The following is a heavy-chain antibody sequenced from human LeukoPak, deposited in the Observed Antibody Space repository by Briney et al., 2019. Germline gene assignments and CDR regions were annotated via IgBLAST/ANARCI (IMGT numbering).Heavy chain of an antibody. CDR3: ARGSRHRSTPLYYFDY. CDR2: MNPNSGNT. J-gene: IGHJ4*02. V-gene: IGHV1-8*01. D-gene: IGHD2-2*01. Sequence: SAKVSCKASGYTFTSYYINWVRQATGQGLEWMGWMNPNSGNTGYAQKFQGRVTMTRNTSISTAYMELSSLRSEDTAVYYCARGSRHRSTPLYYFDYWGQGTLVTVSS. CDR1: GYTFTSYY.